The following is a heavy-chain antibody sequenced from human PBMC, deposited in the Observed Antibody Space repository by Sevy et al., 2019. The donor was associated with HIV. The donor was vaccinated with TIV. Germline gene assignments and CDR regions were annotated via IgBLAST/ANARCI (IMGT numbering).Heavy chain of an antibody. CDR1: GFAFSDHY. Sequence: GGSLRLSCAASGFAFSDHYVDWVRQAPGKGLEWVGRISNRPNRYTTEYAASVEGRFTISRDDSRHSLYLQMNSLKTEDSAVYYCVRGPNCGVGGCQQISPYCLDVWGIGATVTVSS. J-gene: IGHJ6*03. D-gene: IGHD2-21*01. CDR3: VRGPNCGVGGCQQISPYCLDV. V-gene: IGHV3-72*01. CDR2: ISNRPNRYTT.